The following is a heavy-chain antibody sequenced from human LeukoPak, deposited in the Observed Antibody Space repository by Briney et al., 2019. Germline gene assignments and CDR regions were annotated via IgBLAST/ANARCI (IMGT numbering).Heavy chain of an antibody. CDR3: TSHTGTGDAFRPFHI. CDR1: GFTFSTHD. CDR2: INSRSSTI. Sequence: PGGSLRLSCAASGFTFSTHDVNWVRQAPGKGLEWVSFINSRSSTIYYAYSVKGRFTISRDNAKNSLYLQMNSLRAEDTAVYYCTSHTGTGDAFRPFHIWGQGTMVTVSS. V-gene: IGHV3-48*04. J-gene: IGHJ3*02. D-gene: IGHD2-21*02.